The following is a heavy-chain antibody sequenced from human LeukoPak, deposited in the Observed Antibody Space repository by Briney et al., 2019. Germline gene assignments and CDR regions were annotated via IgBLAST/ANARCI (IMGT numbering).Heavy chain of an antibody. Sequence: GGTLRLSCAASGFTFSSYGMSWVRQAPGKGLEWVSAISGSGGSTYYADSVKGRFTISRDNSKNTLYLQMNSLRVEDTAVYYCARGGSYSCLDYWGQGTLVTVSS. V-gene: IGHV3-23*01. CDR2: ISGSGGST. CDR3: ARGGSYSCLDY. CDR1: GFTFSSYG. J-gene: IGHJ4*02. D-gene: IGHD3-10*01.